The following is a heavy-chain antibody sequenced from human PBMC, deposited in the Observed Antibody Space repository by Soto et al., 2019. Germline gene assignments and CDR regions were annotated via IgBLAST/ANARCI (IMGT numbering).Heavy chain of an antibody. CDR3: AKVSTGSYYKRVDYYYYMDV. J-gene: IGHJ6*03. CDR2: ISYDGSNK. Sequence: QVQLVESGGGVVQPGRSLRLSCAASGFTFSSYGMHWVRQAPGKGLEWVAVISYDGSNKYYADSVKGRFTISRDNSKNTLYLQMNRLRAEDTAVYYCAKVSTGSYYKRVDYYYYMDVWGKGTTVTVSS. D-gene: IGHD3-10*01. V-gene: IGHV3-30*18. CDR1: GFTFSSYG.